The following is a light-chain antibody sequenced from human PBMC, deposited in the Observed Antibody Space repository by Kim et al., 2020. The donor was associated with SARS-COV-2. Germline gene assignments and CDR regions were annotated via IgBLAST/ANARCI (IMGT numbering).Light chain of an antibody. CDR3: QHYKTYPVT. Sequence: ASVGARVIITCRASQNINNFLAWYQQKPGKAPKLLIYKASNLGSWFPSRFSCSGSGTEFTLTISSLQPDDFATYYCQHYKTYPVTFGQGTRLEIK. CDR1: QNINNF. CDR2: KAS. V-gene: IGKV1-5*03. J-gene: IGKJ5*01.